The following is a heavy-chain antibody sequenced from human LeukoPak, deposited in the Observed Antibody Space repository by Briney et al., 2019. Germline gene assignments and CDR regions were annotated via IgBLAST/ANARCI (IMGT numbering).Heavy chain of an antibody. V-gene: IGHV3-23*01. CDR2: ISGSGGST. CDR1: GFTFSSYA. CDR3: ANISPMVRENAFDI. Sequence: GRSLRLSCAASGFTFSSYAMHWVRQAPGKGLEWVSAISGSGGSTYYADSVKGRFTISRDNSKNTLYLQMNSLRAEDTAVYYCANISPMVRENAFDIWGQGTMVTVSS. J-gene: IGHJ3*02. D-gene: IGHD3-10*01.